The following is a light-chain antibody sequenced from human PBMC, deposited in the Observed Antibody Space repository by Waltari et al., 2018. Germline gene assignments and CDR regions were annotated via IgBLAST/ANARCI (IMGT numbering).Light chain of an antibody. Sequence: EIVLTQSPGTLSLSPGDTAILSCTASQRVSTYLSWYQQNPCQAPRLLIFGASSRATGIPYRFSGSGSVTDLSVTISRVEPEDFAVYYCQQYVSLPATFGQGTKVEIE. CDR3: QQYVSLPAT. CDR1: QRVSTY. J-gene: IGKJ1*01. CDR2: GAS. V-gene: IGKV3-20*01.